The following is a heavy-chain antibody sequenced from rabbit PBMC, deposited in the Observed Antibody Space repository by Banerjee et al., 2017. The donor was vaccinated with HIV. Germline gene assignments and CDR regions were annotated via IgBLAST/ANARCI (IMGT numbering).Heavy chain of an antibody. D-gene: IGHD4-2*01. CDR3: ARADDAGYGGATNL. Sequence: QSLEESGGDLVKPGASLTLTCTASGFSFSSSYWICWVRQAPGKGLEWIACIYAGSSGRTYYASWAKGRFTISKTSSTTVTLQMTSLTAADTATYFCARADDAGYGGATNLWGPGTLVTVS. CDR2: IYAGSSGRT. V-gene: IGHV1S40*01. CDR1: GFSFSSSYW. J-gene: IGHJ4*01.